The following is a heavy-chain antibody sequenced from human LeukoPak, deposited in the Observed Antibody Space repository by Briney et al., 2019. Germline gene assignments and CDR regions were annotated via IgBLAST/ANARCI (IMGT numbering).Heavy chain of an antibody. CDR1: GGSISSGDYY. V-gene: IGHV4-30-4*01. Sequence: SQTLSLTCTVSGGSISSGDYYWSWIRQPPGKGLEWIGYIYYSGSTYYNPSLKSRVTISVDTSKNQFSLKLSSVTAADTAVCYCARIGLSDYYDSSGGSIGYWGQGTLVTVSS. CDR3: ARIGLSDYYDSSGGSIGY. CDR2: IYYSGST. J-gene: IGHJ4*02. D-gene: IGHD3-22*01.